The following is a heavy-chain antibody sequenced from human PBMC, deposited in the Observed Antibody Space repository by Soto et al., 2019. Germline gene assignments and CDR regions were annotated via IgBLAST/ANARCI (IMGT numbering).Heavy chain of an antibody. CDR2: TLYSGSP. D-gene: IGHD3-9*01. J-gene: IGHJ3*02. V-gene: IGHV4-61*08. Sequence: SETLSLTCRVSGGSVGTGAYYWSWIRQPPGKGLEWIGYTLYSGSPNYNPALRSLKSRGTISVDTSRNQFSLRLTSVTAADTALYYCARPDYYHRTFDIWGQGTLVTVSS. CDR3: ARPDYYHRTFDI. CDR1: GGSVGTGAYY.